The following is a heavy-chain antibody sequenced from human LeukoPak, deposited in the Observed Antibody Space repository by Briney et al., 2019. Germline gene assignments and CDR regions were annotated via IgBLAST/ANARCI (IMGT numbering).Heavy chain of an antibody. CDR3: ARDRRSGSYSQSDTFDI. CDR2: IGYDGSDK. CDR1: GFTFSNYV. D-gene: IGHD3-10*01. J-gene: IGHJ3*02. V-gene: IGHV3-30*02. Sequence: GGSLRPSCAASGFTFSNYVIHWVRQAPGKGLEWVAFIGYDGSDKYHADSVKGRFTISRDNSKNTVYLQMNTLTADDTAVYYCARDRRSGSYSQSDTFDIWGQGTMVTVSS.